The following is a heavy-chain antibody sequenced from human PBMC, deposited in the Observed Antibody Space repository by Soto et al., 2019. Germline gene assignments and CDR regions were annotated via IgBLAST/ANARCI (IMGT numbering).Heavy chain of an antibody. J-gene: IGHJ4*02. V-gene: IGHV4-30-4*01. CDR1: GGSISSGDYY. Sequence: PSETLSLTCTVSGGSISSGDYYWSWIRQPPGKGLEWIGYIYYSGSTYYNPSLKSRVTISVDTSKNQFSLKLSSVTAADTAVYYCARLCGDYALAIDYWGQGTLVTVSS. D-gene: IGHD4-17*01. CDR3: ARLCGDYALAIDY. CDR2: IYYSGST.